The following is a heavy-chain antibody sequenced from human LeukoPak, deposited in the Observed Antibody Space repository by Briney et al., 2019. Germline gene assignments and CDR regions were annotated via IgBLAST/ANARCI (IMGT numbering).Heavy chain of an antibody. CDR2: INPYSGDT. CDR3: ATLAVFHTQGIDY. V-gene: IGHV1-2*02. D-gene: IGHD2-15*01. CDR1: GYTFTGYY. Sequence: GASVKVSCKASGYTFTGYYMHWVRQASGQGLEWMGWINPYSGDTMYAQKFQGRVTMTRDTSISTAYMELNRLRSDDTAVYYCATLAVFHTQGIDYWGQGTLVTVSS. J-gene: IGHJ4*02.